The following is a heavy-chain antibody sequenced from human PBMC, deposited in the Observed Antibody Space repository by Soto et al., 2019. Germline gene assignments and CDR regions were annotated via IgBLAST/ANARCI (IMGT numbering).Heavy chain of an antibody. D-gene: IGHD3-22*01. J-gene: IGHJ4*02. CDR1: GYTLTELS. CDR3: ATEYYDSSGYAY. Sequence: ASVKVSCKVFGYTLTELSMHWVRQAPGKGLEWMGGFDPEDGETIYAQKFQGRVTMTEDTSTDTAYMELSSLRSEDTAVYYCATEYYDSSGYAYWGQGTLVTVSS. CDR2: FDPEDGET. V-gene: IGHV1-24*01.